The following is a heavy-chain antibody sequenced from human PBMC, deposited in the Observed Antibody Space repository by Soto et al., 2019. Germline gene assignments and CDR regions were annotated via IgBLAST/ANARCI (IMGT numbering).Heavy chain of an antibody. V-gene: IGHV3-23*04. D-gene: IGHD4-17*01. CDR3: ANDPHGDYVGGFDF. Sequence: EVRLVESGGDLVQPGGSLKLSCAASGFTFRSFAMSWVRQAPGKGPEWVSGISGNGGRTYYADSVKGLFTISSDNSKSTLYLHMDCLRAEHTAVYSCANDPHGDYVGGFDFRGLGTTVTLSS. CDR1: GFTFRSFA. J-gene: IGHJ3*01. CDR2: ISGNGGRT.